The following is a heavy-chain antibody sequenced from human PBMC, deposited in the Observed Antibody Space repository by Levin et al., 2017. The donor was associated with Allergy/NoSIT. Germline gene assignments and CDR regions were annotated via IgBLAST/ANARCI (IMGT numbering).Heavy chain of an antibody. Sequence: SETLSLTCTVSGGSISSYYWSWIRQPPGKGLEWIGYIYYSGSTNYNPSLKSRVTISVDTSKNQFSLKLSSVIAADTAVYYCARAGPSIAARGRGGYYFDYWGQGTLVTVSS. CDR1: GGSISSYY. CDR3: ARAGPSIAARGRGGYYFDY. D-gene: IGHD6-6*01. J-gene: IGHJ4*02. V-gene: IGHV4-59*08. CDR2: IYYSGST.